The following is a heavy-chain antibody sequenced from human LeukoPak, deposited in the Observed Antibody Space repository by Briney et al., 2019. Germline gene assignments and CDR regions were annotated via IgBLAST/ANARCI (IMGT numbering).Heavy chain of an antibody. D-gene: IGHD6-6*01. CDR1: GFTFSSYS. Sequence: GGSLRLSCAASGFTFSSYSMNWVRQAPGKGLEWVSSISSSSSYIYYADSVKGRFTISRDNSKNTLYLQMNSLRAEDTAVYYCARGTRGVIIAARLGYYFDYWGQGTLVTVSS. CDR3: ARGTRGVIIAARLGYYFDY. J-gene: IGHJ4*02. CDR2: ISSSSSYI. V-gene: IGHV3-21*01.